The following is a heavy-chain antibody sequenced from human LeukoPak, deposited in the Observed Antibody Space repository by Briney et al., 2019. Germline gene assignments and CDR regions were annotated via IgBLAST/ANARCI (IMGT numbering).Heavy chain of an antibody. CDR1: GGTFSSYA. V-gene: IGHV1-69*13. CDR2: IITIFGTA. D-gene: IGHD6-19*01. CDR3: ARGSSGSEGYYYYYMAV. J-gene: IGHJ6*03. Sequence: SVKVSCKASGGTFSSYAISWVRQAPGQGLEWMGGIITIFGTANYAQKFQGRVTITADESTSTAYMELSSRRSEATAVYYCARGSSGSEGYYYYYMAVWGKGTTVTISS.